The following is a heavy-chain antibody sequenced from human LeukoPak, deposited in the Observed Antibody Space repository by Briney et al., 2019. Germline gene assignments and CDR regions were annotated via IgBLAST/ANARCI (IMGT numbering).Heavy chain of an antibody. J-gene: IGHJ4*02. CDR2: ISSSSSYI. CDR1: GFTFSSYS. Sequence: GGSLRLSCAASGFTFSSYSMNWVRQAPGKGLEWVSSISSSSSYIYYADSVKGRFTISRDNAKNSLYLQMNSLRAEDTAVYYCARVLIGFGELLSPLDYWGQGTLVTVSS. CDR3: ARVLIGFGELLSPLDY. D-gene: IGHD3-10*01. V-gene: IGHV3-21*01.